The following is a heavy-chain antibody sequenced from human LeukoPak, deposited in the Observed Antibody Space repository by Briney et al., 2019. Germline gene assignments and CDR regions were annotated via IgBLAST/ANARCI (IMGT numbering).Heavy chain of an antibody. V-gene: IGHV1-3*01. CDR3: ARMGGPYYDILTGYYIDHGDIDY. Sequence: ASVKVSCKASGDTFTSYAMHWVRQAPGQRLEWMGWINAGNGNTEYSQKFQGRVTITRDTSASTAYMELSSLRSEDTAVYYCARMGGPYYDILTGYYIDHGDIDYWGQGTLVTVSS. J-gene: IGHJ4*02. D-gene: IGHD3-9*01. CDR2: INAGNGNT. CDR1: GDTFTSYA.